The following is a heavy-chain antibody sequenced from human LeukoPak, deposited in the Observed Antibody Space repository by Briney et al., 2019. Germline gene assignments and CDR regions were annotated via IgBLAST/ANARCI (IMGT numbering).Heavy chain of an antibody. D-gene: IGHD3-22*01. J-gene: IGHJ3*02. Sequence: PGGSLRLSCAASGFTFSSYWMSWVRQAPGKGLEWVANIKQDGSEKYYVDSVKGRFTISRDNAKNSLYLQMNSLRAEDTAVYYCARETYYDSSGYYDAFDIWGQGTMVTVSS. CDR2: IKQDGSEK. CDR3: ARETYYDSSGYYDAFDI. CDR1: GFTFSSYW. V-gene: IGHV3-7*01.